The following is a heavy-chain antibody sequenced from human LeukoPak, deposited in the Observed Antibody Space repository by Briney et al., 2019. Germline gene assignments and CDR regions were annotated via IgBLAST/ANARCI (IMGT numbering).Heavy chain of an antibody. CDR2: IYPGDSDT. CDR3: ARREALYCSGGSCYSEWFDP. J-gene: IGHJ5*02. D-gene: IGHD2-15*01. Sequence: GESLKISCRGSGYSFTSYWIGWVRQMPGKGLEWMGIIYPGDSDTRSRPSFQGRVTISADTCISTAYLQWSSLKASDTAMYYCARREALYCSGGSCYSEWFDPWGQGTLVTVSS. CDR1: GYSFTSYW. V-gene: IGHV5-51*01.